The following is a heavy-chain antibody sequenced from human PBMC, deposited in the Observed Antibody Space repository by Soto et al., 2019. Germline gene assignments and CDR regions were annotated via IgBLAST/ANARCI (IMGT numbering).Heavy chain of an antibody. CDR1: GYTFTGYY. J-gene: IGHJ3*02. D-gene: IGHD1-20*01. Sequence: ASVKVSCKASGYTFTGYYMHWVRQAPGQGLEWMGWINPNSGGTNYAQKFQGWVTMTRDTSISTAYMELSRLRSDDTAVYYCARGRGAITGDAFDIWGQGTMVTV. CDR2: INPNSGGT. V-gene: IGHV1-2*04. CDR3: ARGRGAITGDAFDI.